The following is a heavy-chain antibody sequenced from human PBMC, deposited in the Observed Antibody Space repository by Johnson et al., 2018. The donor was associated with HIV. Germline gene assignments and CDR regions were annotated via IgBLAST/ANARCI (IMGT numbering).Heavy chain of an antibody. CDR1: GFTFSSYG. J-gene: IGHJ3*02. CDR3: AKDRNYDILSI. D-gene: IGHD3-9*01. V-gene: IGHV3-30*02. Sequence: LLVESVGGVVQPGRSLRLSCAASGFTFSSYGMYWVRQAPGKGLEWVAVIRNDGSKKYYADSVKGRFTISRDNAKNTLYLQMNSLRAEDTAVYYCAKDRNYDILSIWGQGTVVTVSS. CDR2: IRNDGSKK.